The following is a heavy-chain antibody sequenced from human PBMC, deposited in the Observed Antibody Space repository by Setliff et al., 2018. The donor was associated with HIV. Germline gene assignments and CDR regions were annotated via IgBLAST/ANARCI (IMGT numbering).Heavy chain of an antibody. Sequence: PSETLSLTCAVYGGPLSGHYWSWIRQPPGQGLEWIGETSHSGKTNYKPSLKSRLTISLDTSKNQFSLKLSSVTAADTAVYYCATHASTVQDAMDVWGQGTTVTVSS. CDR1: GGPLSGHY. CDR3: ATHASTVQDAMDV. CDR2: TSHSGKT. V-gene: IGHV4-34*01. D-gene: IGHD4-4*01. J-gene: IGHJ6*02.